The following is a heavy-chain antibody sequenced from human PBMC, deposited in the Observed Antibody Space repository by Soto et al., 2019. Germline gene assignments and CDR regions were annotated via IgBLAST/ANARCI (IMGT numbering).Heavy chain of an antibody. D-gene: IGHD6-19*01. J-gene: IGHJ4*02. CDR2: IYYSGST. V-gene: IGHV4-59*01. Sequence: PSETLSLTCTVSGGSISSYYWSWIRQPPGKGLEWIGYIYYSGSTNYNPSLKSRVTISVDTSKNQFSLKLSSVTAADTAVYYCARDQCNDYGDCWGQGTLVTVSS. CDR1: GGSISSYY. CDR3: ARDQCNDYGDC.